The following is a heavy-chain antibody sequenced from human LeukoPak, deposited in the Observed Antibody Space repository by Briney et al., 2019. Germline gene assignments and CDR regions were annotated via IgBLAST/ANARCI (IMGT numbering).Heavy chain of an antibody. Sequence: AASVKVSRKASGGTFSSYAISWVRQAPGQGLEWMGGIIPIFGTANYAQKFQSRVTITADESTSTAYMELSSLRSEDTAVYYCARAPSNYYDSSGYYSQDGMDVWGQGTTVTVSS. CDR1: GGTFSSYA. CDR3: ARAPSNYYDSSGYYSQDGMDV. J-gene: IGHJ6*02. V-gene: IGHV1-69*13. D-gene: IGHD3-22*01. CDR2: IIPIFGTA.